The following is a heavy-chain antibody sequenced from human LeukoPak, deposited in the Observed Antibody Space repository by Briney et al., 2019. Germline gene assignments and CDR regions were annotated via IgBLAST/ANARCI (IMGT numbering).Heavy chain of an antibody. CDR3: ARGTGDPYRGAFDI. J-gene: IGHJ3*02. Sequence: SETLTLTCTVSGDSISSYYWGWIRQPPGKGLEWLGYIYDSGSTNYNPSLKSRVTISVDTSKNQFSLKLNSVTAADTAVYYCARGTGDPYRGAFDIWGQGTMVTVSS. CDR1: GDSISSYY. D-gene: IGHD7-27*01. V-gene: IGHV4-59*08. CDR2: IYDSGST.